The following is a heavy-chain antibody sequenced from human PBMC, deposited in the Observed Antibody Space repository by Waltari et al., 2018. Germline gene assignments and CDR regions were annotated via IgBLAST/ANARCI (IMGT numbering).Heavy chain of an antibody. V-gene: IGHV4-39*01. Sequence: QLQLQESGPGLVQPSETLSLTCSVSGASLSSSHYYWGGIRQPPGKGLEWIGSMFNGGSTYYNPSLKSRVTISVDTSKNQFSLRLNSVTAADTAIYYCARHGYSGGWFDPWGQGTLVTVSS. CDR3: ARHGYSGGWFDP. CDR2: MFNGGST. J-gene: IGHJ5*02. D-gene: IGHD4-17*01. CDR1: GASLSSSHYY.